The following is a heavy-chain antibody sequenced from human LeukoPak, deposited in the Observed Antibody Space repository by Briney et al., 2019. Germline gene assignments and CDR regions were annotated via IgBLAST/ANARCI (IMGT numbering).Heavy chain of an antibody. J-gene: IGHJ4*02. V-gene: IGHV1-3*01. Sequence: ASVKVSCKTSGYTFTDYGIHWVRQAPGQTLEWMGWINAGNGDDTKYSQKFQARLTMTTDTSATTVYMELNSLRSEDTAVYYCARSGSNWSCDSWGQGTLVTVSS. CDR1: GYTFTDYG. D-gene: IGHD6-13*01. CDR2: INAGNGDDT. CDR3: ARSGSNWSCDS.